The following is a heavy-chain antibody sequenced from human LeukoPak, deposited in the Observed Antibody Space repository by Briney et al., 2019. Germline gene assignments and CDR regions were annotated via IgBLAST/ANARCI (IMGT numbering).Heavy chain of an antibody. CDR2: INHSGST. D-gene: IGHD3-22*01. CDR3: ARLGDYYDSSGYSKLGSYYFDY. V-gene: IGHV4-34*09. CDR1: GGSFSGYY. J-gene: IGHJ4*02. Sequence: SETLSLTCAVYGGSFSGYYWSWIRQPPGKGLEWIGEINHSGSTYYNPSLKSRVTISVDTSKNQFSLKLSSVTAADTAVYYCARLGDYYDSSGYSKLGSYYFDYWGQGTLVTVSS.